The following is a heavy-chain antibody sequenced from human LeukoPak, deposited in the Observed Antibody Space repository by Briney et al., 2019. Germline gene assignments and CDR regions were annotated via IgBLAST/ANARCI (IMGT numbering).Heavy chain of an antibody. V-gene: IGHV3-30*04. Sequence: GGSLRLSCAASGFPFSSYAMHWVREAPGKGLEWVAVISFDGRNKHYTDSVEGRFTISRDNSKNTLYLQMDSLRVDDTAVYYCARRYCSGGSCCSDYWGQGTLVTVSS. CDR2: ISFDGRNK. D-gene: IGHD2-15*01. J-gene: IGHJ4*02. CDR3: ARRYCSGGSCCSDY. CDR1: GFPFSSYA.